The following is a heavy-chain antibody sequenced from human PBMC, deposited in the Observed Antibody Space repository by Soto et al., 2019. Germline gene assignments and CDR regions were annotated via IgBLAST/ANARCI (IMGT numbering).Heavy chain of an antibody. CDR2: INHRKNT. CDR3: ARGLGYCSGGSCSRAGVYFDY. Sequence: SETLSLTCAVYGGSFSGYYWSWIRQPPGKGLEWIGEINHRKNTNYNPSLKSRVTISVDTSKNQFSLKLNSVTAADTAVYYCARGLGYCSGGSCSRAGVYFDYWGQETLVTV. J-gene: IGHJ4*02. CDR1: GGSFSGYY. D-gene: IGHD2-15*01. V-gene: IGHV4-34*01.